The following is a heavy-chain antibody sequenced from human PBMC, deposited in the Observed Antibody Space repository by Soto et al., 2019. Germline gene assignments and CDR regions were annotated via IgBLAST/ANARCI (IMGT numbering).Heavy chain of an antibody. J-gene: IGHJ4*02. CDR3: AREAIIVIAAPEYYFDY. CDR1: GFDVSNTD. Sequence: VQLVESGGDLVQRGGSLRLSCAASGFDVSNTDMSWVRQAPGKGLEWVSVIYSGGYTNYADSVKGRFIVSRDSPKNTLYPQMDSLRAEDTAVYYCAREAIIVIAAPEYYFDYWGQGTLVTVSS. V-gene: IGHV3-66*01. CDR2: IYSGGYT. D-gene: IGHD3-22*01.